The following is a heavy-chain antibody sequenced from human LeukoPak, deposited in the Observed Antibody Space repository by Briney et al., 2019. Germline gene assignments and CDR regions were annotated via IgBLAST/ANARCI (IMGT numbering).Heavy chain of an antibody. CDR3: ARHAPFTIFGVVITYFDY. Sequence: SETLSLTCTVSGGSISSSSYYWGWIRQPPGKGLEWIGCIYYSGSTYYNPSLKSRVTISVDTSKNQFSLKLSSVTAADTAVYYCARHAPFTIFGVVITYFDYWGQGTLVTVSS. V-gene: IGHV4-39*01. CDR1: GGSISSSSYY. J-gene: IGHJ4*02. D-gene: IGHD3-3*01. CDR2: IYYSGST.